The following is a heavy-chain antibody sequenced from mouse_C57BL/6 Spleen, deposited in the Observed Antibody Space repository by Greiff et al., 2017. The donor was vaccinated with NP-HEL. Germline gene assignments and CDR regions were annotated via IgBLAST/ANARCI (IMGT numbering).Heavy chain of an antibody. CDR2: INPSTGGT. CDR1: GYSFTGYY. V-gene: IGHV1-42*01. J-gene: IGHJ2*01. CDR3: ARDYYGSS. D-gene: IGHD1-1*01. Sequence: LMEPGASVKMSCKASGYSFTGYYMNWVKQSPEKSLEWIGEINPSTGGTTYNQKFKAKATLTVDKSSSTAYMQLKSLTSEDSAVYYCARDYYGSSWRQGTTLTVSS.